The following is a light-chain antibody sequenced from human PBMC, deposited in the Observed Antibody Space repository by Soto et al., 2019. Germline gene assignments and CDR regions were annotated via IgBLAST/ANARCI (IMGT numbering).Light chain of an antibody. V-gene: IGKV3-20*01. CDR3: HQYGTSPKT. CDR1: QGVSSNY. Sequence: IVLTQSPGTLSLSPGERATLSCRASQGVSSNYLAWYQQKLGQAPRLLIYAASSRATGIPDRFSGSGSGTDFTLTISRLEPEDFAVYYCHQYGTSPKTFGQGIKVEIK. CDR2: AAS. J-gene: IGKJ1*01.